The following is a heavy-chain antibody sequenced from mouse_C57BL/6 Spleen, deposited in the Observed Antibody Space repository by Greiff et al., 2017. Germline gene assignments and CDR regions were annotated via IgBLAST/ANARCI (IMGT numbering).Heavy chain of an antibody. CDR1: GFTFSDAW. CDR3: TSQYYGSTYWYFDV. V-gene: IGHV6-6*01. Sequence: EVHLVESGGGLVHPGGSMKLSCAASGFTFSDAWMDWVRQSPEKGLAWVAELRNKANNHETYYAESVKGRFTISRDDSKSSVYLQMNSLRAEDTGIYYWTSQYYGSTYWYFDVWGTGTTVTVSS. D-gene: IGHD1-1*01. CDR2: LRNKANNHET. J-gene: IGHJ1*03.